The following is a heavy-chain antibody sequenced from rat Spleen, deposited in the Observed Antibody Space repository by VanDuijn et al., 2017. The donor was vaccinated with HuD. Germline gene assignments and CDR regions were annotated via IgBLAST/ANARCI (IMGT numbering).Heavy chain of an antibody. J-gene: IGHJ2*01. CDR1: GFSLTDYS. Sequence: EVQLKESGPGLVQPSQTLSLTCTVSGFSLTDYSVHWVRQPPGKGLEWMGVMWRSGSTEYNSALKSRLSISRDTSNNHLFLKMNSLQSEDTTAYYCARDGGELGYWGQGVMVTVSS. CDR2: MWRSGST. V-gene: IGHV2S63*01. D-gene: IGHD4-3*01. CDR3: ARDGGELGY.